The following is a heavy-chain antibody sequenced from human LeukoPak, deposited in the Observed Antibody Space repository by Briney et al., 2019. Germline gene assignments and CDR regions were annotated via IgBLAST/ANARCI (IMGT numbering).Heavy chain of an antibody. CDR2: IITSSDRT. CDR3: AKGQPYYWDDDAVDM. Sequence: GGSLRLSCAASGFTFSSYGMSWVRQAPGKGLEWVSRIITSSDRTYYADSVKGRFTISRDNSKNTLYLQMNSLRAEDTAIYYCAKGQPYYWDDDAVDMWGQGTMVIVSS. V-gene: IGHV3-23*01. CDR1: GFTFSSYG. J-gene: IGHJ3*02. D-gene: IGHD1-20*01.